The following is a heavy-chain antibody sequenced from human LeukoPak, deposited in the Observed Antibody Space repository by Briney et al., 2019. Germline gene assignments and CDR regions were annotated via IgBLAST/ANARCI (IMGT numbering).Heavy chain of an antibody. V-gene: IGHV1-18*01. CDR2: ISAYNGNT. Sequence: ASVKVSCKASGYTFTSYGISWVRQAPGQGLEWMGWISAYNGNTNYAQKLQGRVTMTTDTSTSTAYMELRSLRSEDTAVYYCAMLPVNYYDRRYWFDPWGQGTLVTVSS. CDR3: AMLPVNYYDRRYWFDP. D-gene: IGHD3-22*01. J-gene: IGHJ5*02. CDR1: GYTFTSYG.